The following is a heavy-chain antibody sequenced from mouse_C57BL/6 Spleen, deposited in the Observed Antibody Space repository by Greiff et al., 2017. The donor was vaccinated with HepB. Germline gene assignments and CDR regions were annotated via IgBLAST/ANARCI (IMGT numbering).Heavy chain of an antibody. CDR3: ALIYYDFLH. D-gene: IGHD2-4*01. CDR2: IHPNSGST. J-gene: IGHJ2*01. Sequence: VQLQQPGAELVKPGASVKLSCKASGYTFTSYWMHWVKQRPGQGLEWIGMIHPNSGSTKYNEKFKSKATMTVDKSSSTAYMQLSSLTSEDSAVYYCALIYYDFLHWGQGTTLTVSS. V-gene: IGHV1-64*01. CDR1: GYTFTSYW.